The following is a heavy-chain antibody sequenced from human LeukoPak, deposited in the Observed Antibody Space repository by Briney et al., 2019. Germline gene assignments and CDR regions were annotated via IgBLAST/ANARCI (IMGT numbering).Heavy chain of an antibody. J-gene: IGHJ6*03. Sequence: GGSLRLSCAASGFTFSSYGTHWVRQAPGKGLEWVAVISYDGSNKYYADSVKGRFTISRDNSKNTLYLQMNSLRAEDTAVYYCAKAGLLWFGNYMDVWGKGTTVTVSS. D-gene: IGHD3-10*01. CDR1: GFTFSSYG. CDR3: AKAGLLWFGNYMDV. V-gene: IGHV3-30*18. CDR2: ISYDGSNK.